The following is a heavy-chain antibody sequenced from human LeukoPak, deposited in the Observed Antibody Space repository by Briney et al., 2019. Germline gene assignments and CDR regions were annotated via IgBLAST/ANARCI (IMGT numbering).Heavy chain of an antibody. J-gene: IGHJ6*03. Sequence: SVKVSCKASGYTFTSYDINGVRQATGQGREWMGWMNPKSGNTGYEQKFQGRVTITRNTYTSTAYMEMSSRTSEDTAVYYCARVLAAAGTYYYYYYIYVWGKRTTVTVS. CDR3: ARVLAAAGTYYYYYYIYV. D-gene: IGHD6-13*01. CDR2: MNPKSGNT. CDR1: GYTFTSYD. V-gene: IGHV1-8*03.